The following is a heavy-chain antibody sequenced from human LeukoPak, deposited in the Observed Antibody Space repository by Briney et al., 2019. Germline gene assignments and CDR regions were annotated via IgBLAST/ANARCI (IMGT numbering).Heavy chain of an antibody. D-gene: IGHD3-10*01. J-gene: IGHJ4*02. V-gene: IGHV4-4*07. CDR2: IYTSGST. CDR1: GGSISRYY. CDR3: AANPADYNTLGSSYKV. Sequence: SETLSLTCTVSGGSISRYYWSWIRRPAGKGLEWIGRIYTSGSTNYNPSLKSRVTISVDTSKNQFSLKLSSVTAADTAVYYCAANPADYNTLGSSYKVWGQGTLVTVSS.